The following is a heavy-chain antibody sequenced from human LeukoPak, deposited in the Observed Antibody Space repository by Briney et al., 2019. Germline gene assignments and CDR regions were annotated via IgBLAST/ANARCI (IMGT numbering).Heavy chain of an antibody. Sequence: GGTKCNPSLKSRVTVAVHKSKNKFSLKLSSVTAADTAVYYCGRKDYSGSHYDAFDIWGQGRMVTVSS. J-gene: IGHJ3*02. D-gene: IGHD1-26*01. V-gene: IGHV4-4*02. CDR3: GRKDYSGSHYDAFDI. CDR2: GGT.